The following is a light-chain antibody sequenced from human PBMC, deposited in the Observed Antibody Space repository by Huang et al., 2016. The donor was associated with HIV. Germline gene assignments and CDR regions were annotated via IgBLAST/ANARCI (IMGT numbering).Light chain of an antibody. CDR3: QQYFFSPMT. J-gene: IGKJ3*01. V-gene: IGKV4-1*01. CDR1: HIRLNRPNRKNS. Sequence: DIVMTQSPDFLAVSLGERATISCQSLHIRLNRPNRKNSLAWYQQNPGQPPKLLIYWASVRESGVPDRFIGSGSGTDFTLTITSLQAEDVAVYFCQQYFFSPMTFGPGTKVDI. CDR2: WAS.